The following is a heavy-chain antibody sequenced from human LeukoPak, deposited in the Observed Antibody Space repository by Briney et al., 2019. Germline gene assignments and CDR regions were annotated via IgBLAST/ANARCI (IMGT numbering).Heavy chain of an antibody. CDR2: IKHDGSEK. J-gene: IGHJ4*02. D-gene: IGHD3-3*01. Sequence: GGSLRLSCAASGFIFTNYFLSWVRQAPGKGLEWVASIKHDGSEKYYVDSVRGRFTISRDNTMNSLYLQMSSLRAEDTAVYYCATDRGWRTSGYYLYYFEYWGQGTLVTYSS. V-gene: IGHV3-7*01. CDR3: ATDRGWRTSGYYLYYFEY. CDR1: GFIFTNYF.